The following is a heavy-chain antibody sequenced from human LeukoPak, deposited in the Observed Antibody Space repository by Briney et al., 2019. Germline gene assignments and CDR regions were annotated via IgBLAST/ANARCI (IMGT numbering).Heavy chain of an antibody. Sequence: ASVKVSCKASGYTFTIYAMHWVRQAPGRRLEWMGWINAGNGNTKYSQKFQGRVTITRDTSASTAYMELSSLRSEDTAVYYCAVGFEWLGLFDYWGQGTLVTVSS. CDR2: INAGNGNT. D-gene: IGHD6-19*01. V-gene: IGHV1-3*01. CDR3: AVGFEWLGLFDY. CDR1: GYTFTIYA. J-gene: IGHJ4*02.